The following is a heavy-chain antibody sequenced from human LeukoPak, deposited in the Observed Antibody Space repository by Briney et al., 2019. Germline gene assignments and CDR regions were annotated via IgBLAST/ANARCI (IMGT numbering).Heavy chain of an antibody. CDR3: ARGRHYCDSSGYYVDWYFDL. D-gene: IGHD3-22*01. CDR1: GGSISSYY. CDR2: IYYTGGT. Sequence: SETLSLTCTVSGGSISSYYWSWIRQPPGKGLDWIGYIYYTGGTNYNPSLKSRVTISVDTSKKQFSLKLSSVTAADTAVYYCARGRHYCDSSGYYVDWYFDLWGRGTLVTVSS. J-gene: IGHJ2*01. V-gene: IGHV4-59*01.